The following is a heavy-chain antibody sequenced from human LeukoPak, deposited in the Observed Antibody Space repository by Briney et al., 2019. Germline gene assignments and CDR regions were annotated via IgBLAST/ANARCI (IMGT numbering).Heavy chain of an antibody. CDR1: GFTFSSYW. V-gene: IGHV3-7*01. D-gene: IGHD3-10*01. CDR3: ARASEFYGD. CDR2: INQDGSEK. Sequence: GGSLRFSCAASGFTFSSYWMTWVRQAPGKGLAWVANINQDGSEKYYVDSVSGRFTISRDNAKNSLYLQINSLRAEDTAVYSCARASEFYGDWGQGTLVTVSS. J-gene: IGHJ4*02.